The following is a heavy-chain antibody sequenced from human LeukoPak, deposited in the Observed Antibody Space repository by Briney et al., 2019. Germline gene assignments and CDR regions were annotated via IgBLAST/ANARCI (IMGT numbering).Heavy chain of an antibody. CDR1: GGSISSYY. Sequence: SETLSLTCTVSGGSISSYYWSWIRQPPGKGLEWIGYIYTSGSTNYNPSLKSRVTISVDTSKNQFSLKLSSVTAADTAVYYCARLAGFQAENWFDPWGQGTLVTVSS. D-gene: IGHD3-10*01. CDR2: IYTSGST. CDR3: ARLAGFQAENWFDP. V-gene: IGHV4-4*09. J-gene: IGHJ5*02.